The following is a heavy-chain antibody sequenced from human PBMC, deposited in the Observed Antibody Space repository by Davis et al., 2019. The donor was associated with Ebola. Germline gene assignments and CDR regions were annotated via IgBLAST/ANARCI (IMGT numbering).Heavy chain of an antibody. V-gene: IGHV3-33*01. CDR3: AREAGDYYGSGSYGWFDP. D-gene: IGHD3-10*01. J-gene: IGHJ5*02. CDR1: GFTFSSYG. CDR2: IWYDGSNQ. Sequence: GGSLRLSCAASGFTFSSYGMHWVRQAPGKGLEWVAAIWYDGSNQYYADSVKGRFTISRDNSKTTLYLQMNSLRAEDTAVYYCAREAGDYYGSGSYGWFDPWGQGTLVTVSS.